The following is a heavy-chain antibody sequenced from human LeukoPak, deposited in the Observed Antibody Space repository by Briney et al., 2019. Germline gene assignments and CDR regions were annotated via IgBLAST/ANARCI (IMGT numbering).Heavy chain of an antibody. J-gene: IGHJ4*02. V-gene: IGHV3-11*04. D-gene: IGHD1-26*01. CDR3: AREMQWELLFDY. Sequence: GGSLRLXCAASGFTFSDYYMSWIRRAPGKGLESVSYISSSGSTIYYADSVKGRFTISRDNAKNSLYLQMNSLRAEDTAVYYCAREMQWELLFDYWGQGTLVTVSS. CDR2: ISSSGSTI. CDR1: GFTFSDYY.